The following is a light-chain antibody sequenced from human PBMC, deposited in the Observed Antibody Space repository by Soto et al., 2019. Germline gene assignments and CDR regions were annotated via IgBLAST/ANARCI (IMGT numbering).Light chain of an antibody. CDR3: QQDDTSPRT. J-gene: IGKJ1*01. CDR2: GAS. Sequence: EIVVNRSLVTVSLSPGDRPTXSCRASQSVTSNSLAWYQQKPGQANRLLIYGASRRATGITDRLSGSGSGTDFTLTISRLEPEDFAVYWCQQDDTSPRTFGQGTKLDIK. V-gene: IGKV3-20*01. CDR1: QSVTSNS.